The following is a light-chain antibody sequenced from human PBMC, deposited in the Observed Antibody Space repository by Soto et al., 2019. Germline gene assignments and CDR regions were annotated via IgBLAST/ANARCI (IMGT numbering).Light chain of an antibody. V-gene: IGKV3-15*01. J-gene: IGKJ1*01. Sequence: ETLMTQPPATLSVSPGETATLSCRASQSVNNNLSWYQQKLGQAPRVLIYGASTRATGIPARFTGSGSGTEFILTITSLQSDDSAVYYCQEYNTWPWTFGQGTKVDIK. CDR1: QSVNNN. CDR2: GAS. CDR3: QEYNTWPWT.